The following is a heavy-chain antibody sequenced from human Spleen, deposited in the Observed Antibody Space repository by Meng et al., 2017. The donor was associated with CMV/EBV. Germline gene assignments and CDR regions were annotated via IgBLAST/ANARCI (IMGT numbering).Heavy chain of an antibody. Sequence: GSLRLSCAASGFTFSSYAMSWVRQAPGKGLEWIGSIYYSGSTYYNPSLKSRVTISVDTSKNQFSLKLSSVTAADTAVYYCASTGYSSGYGMDVWGQGTTVTVSS. CDR2: IYYSGST. CDR1: GFTFSSYA. D-gene: IGHD6-25*01. V-gene: IGHV4-38-2*01. CDR3: ASTGYSSGYGMDV. J-gene: IGHJ6*02.